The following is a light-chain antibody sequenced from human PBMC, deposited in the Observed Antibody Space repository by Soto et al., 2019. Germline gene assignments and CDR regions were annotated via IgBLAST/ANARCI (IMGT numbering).Light chain of an antibody. V-gene: IGLV4-69*01. CDR3: QTWGTDIVV. CDR2: LNSDGSH. J-gene: IGLJ2*01. CDR1: SGHSSYD. Sequence: QSVLTQSPSASASLGASVKLTCTLSSGHSSYDIAWHQQQPEKGPRYLMKLNSDGSHSKGDGIPDRFSGSSSGAERYLTISSLQSEDEADYYCQTWGTDIVVFGGGTKLTVL.